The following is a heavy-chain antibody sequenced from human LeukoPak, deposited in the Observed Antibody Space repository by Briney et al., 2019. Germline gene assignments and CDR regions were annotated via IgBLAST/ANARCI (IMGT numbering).Heavy chain of an antibody. CDR1: GFNFNTYP. V-gene: IGHV3-21*01. J-gene: IGHJ6*03. CDR3: ARARASSRGGYYYMDV. CDR2: ITSGSSYI. D-gene: IGHD6-13*01. Sequence: GGSLRLSCAASGFNFNTYPMNWVRQAPGKGLEWVSSITSGSSYIYYADTVKGRFTISRDNAKNSLYPQMNSLRAEDTAVYYCARARASSRGGYYYMDVWGKGTTVTVSS.